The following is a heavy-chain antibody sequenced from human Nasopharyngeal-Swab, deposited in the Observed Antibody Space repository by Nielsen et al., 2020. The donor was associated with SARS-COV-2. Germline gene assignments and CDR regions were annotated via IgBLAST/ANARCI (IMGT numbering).Heavy chain of an antibody. CDR1: GYTFTGYY. Sequence: ASVKVSCKASGYTFTGYYMHWVRQAPGQGLEWMGWINPNSGGTNCAQKFQGRVTMTRDTSISTAYMELSRLRSDDTAVYYCARESIAAAGRDFDYWGQGTLVTVSS. V-gene: IGHV1-2*02. CDR2: INPNSGGT. CDR3: ARESIAAAGRDFDY. D-gene: IGHD6-13*01. J-gene: IGHJ4*02.